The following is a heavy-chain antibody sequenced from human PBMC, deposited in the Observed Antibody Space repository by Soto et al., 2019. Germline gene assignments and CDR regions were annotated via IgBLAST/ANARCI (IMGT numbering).Heavy chain of an antibody. CDR2: IYYSGST. J-gene: IGHJ4*02. V-gene: IGHV4-59*01. D-gene: IGHD3-22*01. Sequence: QVQLQESGPGLVKPSETLSLTCTVSGGSISSYYWSWIRQPPGKGLEWIGYIYYSGSTNYNPSLKSRVTISVDASKNQVSLKLSSVTAADTAVYYCARSGYYTMSFDYWGQGTLVTVSS. CDR3: ARSGYYTMSFDY. CDR1: GGSISSYY.